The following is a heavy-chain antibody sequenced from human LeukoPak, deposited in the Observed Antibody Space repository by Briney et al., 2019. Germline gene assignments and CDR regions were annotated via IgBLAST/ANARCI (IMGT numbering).Heavy chain of an antibody. J-gene: IGHJ4*02. V-gene: IGHV3-48*03. CDR2: ISSSCCTI. Sequence: PGGSLRLSCAASGFTFSSYEMNWVRQAPGKGLEWVSYISSSCCTIYYADSVKGRFTISRDNSNNTLYLQMNSLRAEDTAVYYCARAPSDYGDYRFDYWGQGTLVTVSS. D-gene: IGHD4-17*01. CDR1: GFTFSSYE. CDR3: ARAPSDYGDYRFDY.